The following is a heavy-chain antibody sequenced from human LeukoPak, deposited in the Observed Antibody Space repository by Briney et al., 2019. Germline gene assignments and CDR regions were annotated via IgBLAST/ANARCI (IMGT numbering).Heavy chain of an antibody. V-gene: IGHV1-69*13. Sequence: SVQLSCQASGGTFSSYAISWVRQAPGQGLEWMGGIIPIFGTANYAQKFQGRVTITADESTSTAYMELSSLRSEDTAVYYCARERDTYYYGSGSYYPSNWFDPWGQGTLVTVSS. CDR3: ARERDTYYYGSGSYYPSNWFDP. D-gene: IGHD3-10*01. CDR1: GGTFSSYA. J-gene: IGHJ5*02. CDR2: IIPIFGTA.